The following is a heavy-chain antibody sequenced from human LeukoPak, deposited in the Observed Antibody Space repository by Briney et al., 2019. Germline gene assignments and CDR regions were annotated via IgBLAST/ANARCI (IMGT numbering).Heavy chain of an antibody. CDR2: ISGGGGST. D-gene: IGHD6-19*01. V-gene: IGHV3-23*01. Sequence: GGSLRLSCAASGFTFSGYAMSWARQAPGKGLEWVSAISGGGGSTYYADSVKGRFTISRDNSKNTLYLQMNSLRAEDTAVYYCAKDRVAVAGTVPPLFDYWGQGTLVTVSS. CDR3: AKDRVAVAGTVPPLFDY. J-gene: IGHJ4*02. CDR1: GFTFSGYA.